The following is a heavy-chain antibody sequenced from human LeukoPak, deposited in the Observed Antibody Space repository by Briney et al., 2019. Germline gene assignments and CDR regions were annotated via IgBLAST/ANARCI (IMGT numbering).Heavy chain of an antibody. CDR2: IDPSDSYT. Sequence: GESLKISCKGSGYSFTSYWISWVRQMPGKGLEWMGRIDPSDSYTNYSPSFQGHVTISADKSISTAYLQWSSLKASDTAMYYYARGPDTAADAFDIWGQGTMVTVSS. V-gene: IGHV5-10-1*01. CDR3: ARGPDTAADAFDI. D-gene: IGHD5-18*01. J-gene: IGHJ3*02. CDR1: GYSFTSYW.